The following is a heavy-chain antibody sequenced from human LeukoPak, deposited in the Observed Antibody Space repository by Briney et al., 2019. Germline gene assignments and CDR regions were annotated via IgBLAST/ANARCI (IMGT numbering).Heavy chain of an antibody. CDR2: IYPGDSET. CDR1: GYSFSHYW. Sequence: GESLKISCKASGYSFSHYWIGWVRQMPGKGLEWMGSIYPGDSETRYRPAFQGQVTISADKSISTAYLQWSSLKASDTAMYYCARPYDSSGYRGFDYWGQGTLVTVSS. CDR3: ARPYDSSGYRGFDY. V-gene: IGHV5-51*01. D-gene: IGHD3-22*01. J-gene: IGHJ4*02.